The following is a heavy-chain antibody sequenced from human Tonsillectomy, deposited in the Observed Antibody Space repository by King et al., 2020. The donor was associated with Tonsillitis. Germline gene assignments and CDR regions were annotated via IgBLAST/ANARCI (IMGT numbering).Heavy chain of an antibody. V-gene: IGHV3-74*01. Sequence: VQLVESGGGLVQPGGSLRLSCAASGFTFSSYWMHWVRQAPGKGLVWVSRINSDGSSTNYADSVKGRFTISRDNAKNTLYLQMNSLRAEDTAVYYCARDPLYSSDWHVGAGGPLNWFDPWGQGTLVTVSS. D-gene: IGHD6-19*01. CDR3: ARDPLYSSDWHVGAGGPLNWFDP. J-gene: IGHJ5*02. CDR2: INSDGSST. CDR1: GFTFSSYW.